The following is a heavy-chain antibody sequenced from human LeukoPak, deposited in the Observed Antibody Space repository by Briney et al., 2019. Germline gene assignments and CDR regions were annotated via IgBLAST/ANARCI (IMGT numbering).Heavy chain of an antibody. Sequence: ASVKVSCKASGGTFSSYAISWVRQAPGQGLEWMGRIIPILGIANYAQKFQGRVTITADKSTSTAYMELSSLRSENTAVYYCARDGYNPLDYWGQGTLVTVSS. J-gene: IGHJ4*02. CDR2: IIPILGIA. V-gene: IGHV1-69*04. CDR1: GGTFSSYA. D-gene: IGHD5-24*01. CDR3: ARDGYNPLDY.